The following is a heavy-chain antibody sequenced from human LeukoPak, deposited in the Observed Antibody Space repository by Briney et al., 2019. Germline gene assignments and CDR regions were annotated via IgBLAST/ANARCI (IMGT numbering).Heavy chain of an antibody. J-gene: IGHJ2*01. Sequence: GRSLRLSCAASGFTFSRNGMHWVRQAQGKGLEWVALIFYDGSNKYYVDSVKGRFTISRDNSKNMLYLQMNSLRAEDTAVYYCARDLLYSGSYSWYFDLWGRGTPVTVSS. CDR3: ARDLLYSGSYSWYFDL. V-gene: IGHV3-33*01. D-gene: IGHD1-26*01. CDR1: GFTFSRNG. CDR2: IFYDGSNK.